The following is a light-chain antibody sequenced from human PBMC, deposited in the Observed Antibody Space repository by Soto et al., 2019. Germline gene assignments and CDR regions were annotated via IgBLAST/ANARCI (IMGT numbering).Light chain of an antibody. CDR1: SSDIGGYIY. V-gene: IGLV2-14*01. Sequence: QSALTQPASVSASPGQSITISCTGTSSDIGGYIYVSWYQHHPGKAPRLMIYEVSSRPSGVSNRFSGSKSGNTASLTISGLQAEDEAQYYCCSYAGRYTYVFGTGTKLTVL. CDR3: CSYAGRYTYV. CDR2: EVS. J-gene: IGLJ1*01.